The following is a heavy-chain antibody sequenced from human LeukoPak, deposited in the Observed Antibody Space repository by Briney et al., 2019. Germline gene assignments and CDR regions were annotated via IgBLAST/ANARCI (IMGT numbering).Heavy chain of an antibody. Sequence: GSLRLSCAASGFTFSDYYMSWIRQAPGKGLEWVSYISSSGSTIYYADSVKGRFTISRDNAKNSLYLQMNSLRAEDTAVYYCARELRFLEYYFDYWGQGTLVTVSS. CDR3: ARELRFLEYYFDY. V-gene: IGHV3-11*01. CDR1: GFTFSDYY. J-gene: IGHJ4*02. CDR2: ISSSGSTI. D-gene: IGHD3-3*01.